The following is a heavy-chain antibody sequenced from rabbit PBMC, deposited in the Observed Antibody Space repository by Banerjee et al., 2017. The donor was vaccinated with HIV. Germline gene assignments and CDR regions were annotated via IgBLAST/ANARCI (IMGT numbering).Heavy chain of an antibody. Sequence: QSLEESGGDLVKPGASLTLTCTASGFSFSSDYYMCWVRQAPGKGLEWIACIYAGSSGSTHYASWAKGRFTISKTSSTTVTLQMTSLTVADTATYFCARSAGRADTGDHHFKLWGPGTLVTVS. D-gene: IGHD2-1*01. V-gene: IGHV1S40*01. CDR3: ARSAGRADTGDHHFKL. CDR2: IYAGSSGST. CDR1: GFSFSSDYY. J-gene: IGHJ4*01.